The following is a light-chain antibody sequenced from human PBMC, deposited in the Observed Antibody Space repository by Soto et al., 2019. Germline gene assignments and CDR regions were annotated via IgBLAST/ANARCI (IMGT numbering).Light chain of an antibody. CDR1: SSNIGSGH. Sequence: QSVLTQPPSASGTPGQRVTISCSGSSSNIGSGHVYWYQQLPGTAPKLLIYRNDQRPSGVADRFSGSKSGTSASLAISGLRSEDEAEYYCAAWDDSLWGWVFGVGTKLTVL. CDR3: AAWDDSLWGWV. CDR2: RND. V-gene: IGLV1-47*01. J-gene: IGLJ3*02.